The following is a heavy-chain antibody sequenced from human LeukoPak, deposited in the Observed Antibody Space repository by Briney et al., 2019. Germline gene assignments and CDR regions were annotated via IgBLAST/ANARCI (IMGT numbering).Heavy chain of an antibody. D-gene: IGHD5-18*01. CDR2: IIPILGIA. Sequence: SVKVSCKASVGTSSSYSISWVRQAPGQGLEWMGRIIPILGIANYAQKFQGRVTITADIITSTAYMELSSLRSDDTAVDYCARVDTAMVIAYWGQGTLVTDSS. CDR1: VGTSSSYS. V-gene: IGHV1-69*02. CDR3: ARVDTAMVIAY. J-gene: IGHJ4*02.